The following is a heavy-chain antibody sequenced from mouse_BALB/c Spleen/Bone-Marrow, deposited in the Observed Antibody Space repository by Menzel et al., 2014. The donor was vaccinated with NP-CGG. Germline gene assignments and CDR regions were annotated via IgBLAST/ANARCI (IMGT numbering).Heavy chain of an antibody. CDR1: GYTFTDHA. V-gene: IGHV1S137*01. J-gene: IGHJ4*01. D-gene: IGHD2-14*01. CDR2: ISGYYGDA. Sequence: QVQLKESGAKLVRPGVSVKISCKGSGYTFTDHAIHWVKRSHAKSLEWIGVISGYYGDAIYNQKFKGKATMTVDKSSSTAYMELARLTSEDSAIYYCARSGKVRNAMDYWGQGTSVTGSS. CDR3: ARSGKVRNAMDY.